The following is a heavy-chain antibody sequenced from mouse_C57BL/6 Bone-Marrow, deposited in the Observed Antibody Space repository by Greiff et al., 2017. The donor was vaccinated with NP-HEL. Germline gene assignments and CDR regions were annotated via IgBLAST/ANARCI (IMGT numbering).Heavy chain of an antibody. CDR3: ARSYYGSSKGNAMDY. D-gene: IGHD1-1*01. V-gene: IGHV1-52*01. J-gene: IGHJ4*01. Sequence: LQQPGAELVRPGSSVKLSCKASGYTFTSYWMHWVKQRPIQGLEWIGNIDPSDSETHYNQKFKDKATLTVDKSSSTAYMQLSSLTSEDSAVYYCARSYYGSSKGNAMDYWGQGTSVTVSS. CDR2: IDPSDSET. CDR1: GYTFTSYW.